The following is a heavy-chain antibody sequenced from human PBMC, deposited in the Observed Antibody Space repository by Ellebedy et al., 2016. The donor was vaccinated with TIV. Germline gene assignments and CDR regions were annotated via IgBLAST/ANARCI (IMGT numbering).Heavy chain of an antibody. J-gene: IGHJ4*02. D-gene: IGHD3-3*01. CDR2: ISSSGSTI. Sequence: GGSLRLSXAASGFTFSDYYMSWIRQAPGKGLEWVSYISSSGSTIYYADSVKGRFTISRDNAKNSLYLQMNSLRAEDTAVYYCAREPWGSGYRHYFDYWGQGTLVTVSS. CDR1: GFTFSDYY. CDR3: AREPWGSGYRHYFDY. V-gene: IGHV3-11*01.